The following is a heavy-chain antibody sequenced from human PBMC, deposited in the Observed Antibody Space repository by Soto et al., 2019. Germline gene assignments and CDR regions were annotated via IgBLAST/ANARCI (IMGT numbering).Heavy chain of an antibody. CDR1: GGSVSSGSYY. V-gene: IGHV4-61*01. Sequence: PSETLSLTCTVSGGSVSSGSYYWSWIRQPPGKGLEWIGYIYYSGSTNYNPSLKSRVTISVDTSKNQFSLKLSSVTAADTAVYYCARGRLGLWGMGVWGQGTTVTVSS. J-gene: IGHJ6*02. CDR3: ARGRLGLWGMGV. D-gene: IGHD3-16*01. CDR2: IYYSGST.